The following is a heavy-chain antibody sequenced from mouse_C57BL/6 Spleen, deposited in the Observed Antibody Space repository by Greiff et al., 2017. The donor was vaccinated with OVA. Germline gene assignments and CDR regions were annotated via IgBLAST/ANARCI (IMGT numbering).Heavy chain of an antibody. Sequence: EVQRVESGGGLVKPGGSLKLSCAASGFTFSSYTMSWVRQTPEKRLEWVATISGGGGNTYYPDSVKGRFTISRDNAKNTLYLQMSSLRSEDTALYYCARHGLLPGAMDYWGQGTSVTVSS. D-gene: IGHD2-3*01. V-gene: IGHV5-9*01. CDR2: ISGGGGNT. CDR1: GFTFSSYT. CDR3: ARHGLLPGAMDY. J-gene: IGHJ4*01.